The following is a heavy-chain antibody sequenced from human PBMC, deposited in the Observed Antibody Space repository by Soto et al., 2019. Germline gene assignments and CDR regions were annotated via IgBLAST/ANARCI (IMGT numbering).Heavy chain of an antibody. CDR2: IYYSGST. Sequence: KPSETLSLTCTVSGDSVISGSYYWSWIRQPPGKGLEWIGNIYYSGSTNYNPALKSRVTMSIDTPKNQFSLRLNSMTAADTAVYYCARMLVTAEPKTTWFDHWGQGTLVTVSS. J-gene: IGHJ5*02. V-gene: IGHV4-61*01. CDR3: ARMLVTAEPKTTWFDH. CDR1: GDSVISGSYY. D-gene: IGHD2-8*01.